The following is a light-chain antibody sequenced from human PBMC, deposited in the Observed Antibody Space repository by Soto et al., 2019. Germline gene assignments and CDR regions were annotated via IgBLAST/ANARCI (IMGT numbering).Light chain of an antibody. CDR3: QQYGSSTWK. CDR2: GAY. V-gene: IGKV3-20*01. CDR1: QSVSSSY. J-gene: IGKJ1*01. Sequence: EIVLTQSPGTLSLSPGERATLSCRASQSVSSSYLAWYQQKPGQAPRLLIYGAYSRATGIPDRFSGSGHGTDFELTIRGLEPEEFAVYYCQQYGSSTWKFGQRTMVEIK.